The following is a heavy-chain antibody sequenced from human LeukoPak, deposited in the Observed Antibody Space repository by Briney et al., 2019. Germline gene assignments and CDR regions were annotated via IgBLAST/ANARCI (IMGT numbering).Heavy chain of an antibody. CDR2: ISGSGDST. Sequence: GESLRLSCAASGFTFNSHGMSWVRQAPGKGLEWVAAISGSGDSTDYANSVKGRFTISRDNSKDTLYLQMNSLRAEDTAVYYCASGPPFLKYFEYWGQGTLVTVSS. CDR1: GFTFNSHG. V-gene: IGHV3-23*01. D-gene: IGHD3-3*01. CDR3: ASGPPFLKYFEY. J-gene: IGHJ4*02.